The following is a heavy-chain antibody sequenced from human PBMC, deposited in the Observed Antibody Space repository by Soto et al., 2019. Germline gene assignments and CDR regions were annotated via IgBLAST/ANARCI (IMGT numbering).Heavy chain of an antibody. Sequence: GGSLRLSCAASGFTFSSYSMHWVRQAPGKGLEWVEVMSYDGSNKYYADSVKGRFTISRDNSKNTLYLQMNSLRPEDTAVYYGARVYSRLEYGIDDRGQGTLVTVPQ. V-gene: IGHV3-30*04. CDR2: MSYDGSNK. D-gene: IGHD6-13*01. CDR1: GFTFSSYS. J-gene: IGHJ4*02. CDR3: ARVYSRLEYGIDD.